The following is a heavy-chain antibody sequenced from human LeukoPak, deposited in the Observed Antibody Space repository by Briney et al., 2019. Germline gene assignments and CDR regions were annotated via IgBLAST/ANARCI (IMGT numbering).Heavy chain of an antibody. CDR3: ARGDVVLVPNWFDP. CDR2: IYYSGST. D-gene: IGHD2-15*01. V-gene: IGHV4-39*07. J-gene: IGHJ5*02. CDR1: GGSISSSSYY. Sequence: PSDTLSLTCTVSGGSISSSSYYWGWIRQPPGKGLEGIGSIYYSGSTYYNPSLKSRVTISVDTSKNQFSLRLTSVTAADTAVYYCARGDVVLVPNWFDPWGQGTLVTVSS.